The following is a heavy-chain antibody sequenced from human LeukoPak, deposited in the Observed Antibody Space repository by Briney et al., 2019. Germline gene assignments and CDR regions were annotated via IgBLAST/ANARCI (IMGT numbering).Heavy chain of an antibody. CDR2: IKQDGSEK. V-gene: IGHV3-7*01. Sequence: PGGSLRLSCAASGFTFSSYWMSWVRQAPGKGLEWVANIKQDGSEKYYVDSVKGRFTISRDNAKNSLYLQMNSLRAEDTAVYYCARVLTSVTISYYYYYGMDVWGQGTTVTVSS. D-gene: IGHD3-3*01. J-gene: IGHJ6*02. CDR3: ARVLTSVTISYYYYYGMDV. CDR1: GFTFSSYW.